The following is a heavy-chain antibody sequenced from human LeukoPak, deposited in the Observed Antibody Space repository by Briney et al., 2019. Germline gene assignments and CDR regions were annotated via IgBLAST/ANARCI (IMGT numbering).Heavy chain of an antibody. CDR1: GYSISSGYY. V-gene: IGHV4-38-2*02. D-gene: IGHD5-12*01. J-gene: IGHJ4*02. CDR2: IYHSGST. Sequence: PSETLSLTCTVSGYSISSGYYWGWIRQPPGKGLEWIGSIYHSGSTYYNPSLKSRVTISVDTSKNQFSLKLSSVTAADTAVYYCARVGDIVATTDPDFDYWGQGTLVTVSS. CDR3: ARVGDIVATTDPDFDY.